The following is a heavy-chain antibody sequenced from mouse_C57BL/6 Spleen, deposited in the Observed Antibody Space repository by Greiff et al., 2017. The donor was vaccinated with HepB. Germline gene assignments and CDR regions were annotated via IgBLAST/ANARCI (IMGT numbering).Heavy chain of an antibody. CDR1: GFTFNTYA. D-gene: IGHD4-1*02. Sequence: DVMLVESGGGLVQPKGSLKLSCAASGFTFNTYAMHWVRQAPGKGLEWVARIRSKSSNYATYYADSVKDRFTISRDDSQSMLYLQMNNLKTEDTAMYYCVSSTGKDYAMDYWGQGTSVTVSS. V-gene: IGHV10-3*01. J-gene: IGHJ4*01. CDR3: VSSTGKDYAMDY. CDR2: IRSKSSNYAT.